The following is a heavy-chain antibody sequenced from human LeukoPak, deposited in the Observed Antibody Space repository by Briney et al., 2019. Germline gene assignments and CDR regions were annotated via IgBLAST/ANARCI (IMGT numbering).Heavy chain of an antibody. Sequence: GGSLRLSCAASGFTFSSYTMNWVRQAPGKGPEWVSSISSSSSYIYYPDSVKGRFTISRDNAKNSLYLQMNSLRAEDTAVYYCARWYSGSQYFDYWGQGTLVTVSS. CDR2: ISSSSSYI. V-gene: IGHV3-21*01. CDR3: ARWYSGSQYFDY. D-gene: IGHD1-26*01. J-gene: IGHJ4*02. CDR1: GFTFSSYT.